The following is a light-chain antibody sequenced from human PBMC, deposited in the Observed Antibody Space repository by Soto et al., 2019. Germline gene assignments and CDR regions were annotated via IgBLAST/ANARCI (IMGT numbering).Light chain of an antibody. CDR2: RNN. V-gene: IGLV1-47*01. J-gene: IGLJ3*02. CDR1: TSNIGNNY. Sequence: QSVLTQPPSASGTPGQRVTISCSGSTSNIGNNYVCWFQQLPGTAPKLLIYRNNQRPSGVPDRFSGSKSGTSASLAISGLRSEDEADYYCAAWDDSLNGVVFGGWTKLTVL. CDR3: AAWDDSLNGVV.